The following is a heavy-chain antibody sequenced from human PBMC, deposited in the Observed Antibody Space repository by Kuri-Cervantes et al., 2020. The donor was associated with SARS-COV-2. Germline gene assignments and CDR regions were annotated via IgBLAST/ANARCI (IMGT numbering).Heavy chain of an antibody. CDR1: GFTFSNAW. D-gene: IGHD3-10*01. J-gene: IGHJ4*02. CDR3: ARAPPVLQWFGAPPGGFDY. CDR2: IGSSSSYI. Sequence: GESLKISCAASGFTFSNAWMNWVRQAPGKGLEWVSYIGSSSSYIYYADSVKGRFTISRDNAKNSLYLQMNSLRAEDTAVYYCARAPPVLQWFGAPPGGFDYWGQGTLVTVSS. V-gene: IGHV3-21*01.